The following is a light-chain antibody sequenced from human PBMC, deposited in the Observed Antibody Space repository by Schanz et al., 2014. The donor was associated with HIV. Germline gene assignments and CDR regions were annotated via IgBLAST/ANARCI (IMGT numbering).Light chain of an antibody. V-gene: IGLV2-14*03. J-gene: IGLJ1*01. Sequence: QSALTQPASVSGSPGQSITISCTGTSSDVGADNSVSWYQQHPGRAPRLLVYDVTYRPSGVSNRFSGSKSGNTASLTISGLQAEDEGDYYCSSYTSSSTPCFGTGTKLTVL. CDR2: DVT. CDR3: SSYTSSSTPC. CDR1: SSDVGADNS.